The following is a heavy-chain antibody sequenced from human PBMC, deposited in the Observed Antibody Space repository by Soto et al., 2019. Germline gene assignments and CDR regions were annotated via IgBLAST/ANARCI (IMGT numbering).Heavy chain of an antibody. V-gene: IGHV4-30-4*01. J-gene: IGHJ6*02. CDR2: IFYSGSS. D-gene: IGHD2-15*01. CDR1: GGSISSGNYY. CDR3: ARAEGGYCSGGSCYSGYYYYGMDV. Sequence: QVQLQESGPGLLKPSQTLSLTCSVSGGSISSGNYYWSWIRQPPGKGLEWIGHIFYSGSSYYNPSLKSRVNISLGMSKTQFSLRLSSVTAADTAVYYCARAEGGYCSGGSCYSGYYYYGMDVWGQGTTVTVSS.